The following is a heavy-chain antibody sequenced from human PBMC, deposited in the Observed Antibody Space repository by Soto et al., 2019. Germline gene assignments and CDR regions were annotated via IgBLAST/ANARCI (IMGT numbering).Heavy chain of an antibody. CDR3: ARSAVAGVRKFDF. CDR2: IYHSGST. CDR1: SGSISSSDW. J-gene: IGHJ4*02. Sequence: QVQLQESGPGLVKPSGTLSLTCAVSSGSISSSDWWSWVRQTPGKGLEWIGEIYHSGSTNYNPSLKSRVTISVDRSKNQFSLKLSSVTAADTAVYYCARSAVAGVRKFDFWGQGTLVTVSS. D-gene: IGHD6-19*01. V-gene: IGHV4-4*02.